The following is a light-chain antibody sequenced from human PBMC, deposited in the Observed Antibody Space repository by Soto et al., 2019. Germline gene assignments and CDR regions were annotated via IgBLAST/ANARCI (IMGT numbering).Light chain of an antibody. J-gene: IGLJ2*01. CDR2: NNN. V-gene: IGLV1-40*01. Sequence: HSVLTQPPSVSGAPGQRVTVSCTGSGSTIGAGYDVHWYQQLPGTAPKLLIYNNNNRPSGVPDRFSGSKSGTSASLAVSGLQAEDEADYYCQSYDSSLSVVFGGGTKLTVL. CDR1: GSTIGAGYD. CDR3: QSYDSSLSVV.